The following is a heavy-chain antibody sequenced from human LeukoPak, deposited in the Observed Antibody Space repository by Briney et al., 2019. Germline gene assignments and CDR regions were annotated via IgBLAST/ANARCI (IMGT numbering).Heavy chain of an antibody. V-gene: IGHV4-59*08. Sequence: SETLSLTCVVYGGSFSGYFWSWIRQPPGKGLEWMGYIYYSGSTNYNPSLKSRVTLSVDTSKNQFSLKLSSVTAADTAVYFCAGEDCNSKSCYVGWGQGTLVTVSS. CDR2: IYYSGST. J-gene: IGHJ4*02. D-gene: IGHD2-2*01. CDR1: GGSFSGYF. CDR3: AGEDCNSKSCYVG.